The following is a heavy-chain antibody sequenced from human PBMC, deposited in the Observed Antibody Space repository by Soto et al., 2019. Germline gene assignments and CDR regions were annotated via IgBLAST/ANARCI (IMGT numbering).Heavy chain of an antibody. Sequence: ASVKVSCKASGYMFTNYYVHWVRQAPGQGLEWMGMINPNGGRTTYAQNFRDRVRMTSDTSTNTIYMELDSLRSDDTATYYCARDPYYDNTPLEAFFDFWAQGTLVTVSS. V-gene: IGHV1-46*01. CDR3: ARDPYYDNTPLEAFFDF. CDR1: GYMFTNYY. J-gene: IGHJ4*02. D-gene: IGHD3-22*01. CDR2: INPNGGRT.